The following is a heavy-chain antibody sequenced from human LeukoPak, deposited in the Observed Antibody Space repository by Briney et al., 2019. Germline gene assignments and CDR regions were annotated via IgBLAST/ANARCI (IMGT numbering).Heavy chain of an antibody. CDR3: ARVTAVAGTSVGVDA. CDR1: RFTFNTYW. CDR2: IDSDGYST. Sequence: GGSLRLSCAASRFTFNTYWMHWVRQAPGKGLVWVSRIDSDGYSTAYADSVKGRFTISRDNAKNTLYLQMNSLRAEDTAVYYCARVTAVAGTSVGVDAWGQGILVTVSS. D-gene: IGHD6-19*01. V-gene: IGHV3-74*01. J-gene: IGHJ4*02.